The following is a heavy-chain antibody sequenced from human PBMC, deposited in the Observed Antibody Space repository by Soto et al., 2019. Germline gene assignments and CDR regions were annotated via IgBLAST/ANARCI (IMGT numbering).Heavy chain of an antibody. V-gene: IGHV3-64*01. CDR1: GFTFSSYA. J-gene: IGHJ6*02. Sequence: PGGSLRLSCAASGFTFSSYAMHWVRQAPGKGLEYVSAISSNGGSTYYANSVKGRFTISRDNSKNTLYLQMGSLRAEDMAVYYCARHGSGNLQFPYYYGMDVWGQGTTVTVSS. CDR2: ISSNGGST. CDR3: ARHGSGNLQFPYYYGMDV. D-gene: IGHD3-10*01.